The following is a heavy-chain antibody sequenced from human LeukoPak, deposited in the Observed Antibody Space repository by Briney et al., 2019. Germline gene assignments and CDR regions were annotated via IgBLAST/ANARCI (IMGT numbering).Heavy chain of an antibody. V-gene: IGHV3-30*18. D-gene: IGHD2-2*01. CDR3: AKDSNSRYCSSTSCPPGYFDY. CDR1: GFTFSSHG. CDR2: ISYDGSNK. Sequence: GGSLRLSCAASGFTFSSHGMHWVRQAPGKGLEWVAVISYDGSNKYYADSVKGRFTISRDNSKNTLYLQMNSLRAEDTAVYYCAKDSNSRYCSSTSCPPGYFDYWGQGTLVTVSS. J-gene: IGHJ4*02.